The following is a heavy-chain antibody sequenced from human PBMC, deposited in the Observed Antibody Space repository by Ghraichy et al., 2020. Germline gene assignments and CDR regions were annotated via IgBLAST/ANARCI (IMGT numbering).Heavy chain of an antibody. CDR2: IDEDGGEK. D-gene: IGHD4-11*01. CDR3: AGYSNTWPYSLVEP. J-gene: IGHJ5*02. CDR1: GFTFSRYW. V-gene: IGHV3-7*03. Sequence: GGSLRLSCAASGFTFSRYWMNWVRQAPGKGLEWVANIDEDGGEKNYVDSLEGRFTISRDNANNSLYLQMSSLRVEDTAVYYCAGYSNTWPYSLVEPWGQGTPVTVSS.